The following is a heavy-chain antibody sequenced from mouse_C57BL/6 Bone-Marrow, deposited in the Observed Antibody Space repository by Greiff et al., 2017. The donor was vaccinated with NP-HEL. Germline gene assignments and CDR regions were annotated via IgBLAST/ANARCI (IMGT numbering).Heavy chain of an antibody. D-gene: IGHD2-4*01. V-gene: IGHV1-15*01. CDR1: GYTFTDYE. J-gene: IGHJ2*01. CDR2: IDPETGGT. Sequence: VQLQQSGAELVRPGASVTLSCKASGYTFTDYEMHWVKQTPVHGLEWIGAIDPETGGTAYNQKFKGKAILTADKSSSTAYMELRSLTSEDSAVYYCTRKDYDPFDYWGQGTTLTVSS. CDR3: TRKDYDPFDY.